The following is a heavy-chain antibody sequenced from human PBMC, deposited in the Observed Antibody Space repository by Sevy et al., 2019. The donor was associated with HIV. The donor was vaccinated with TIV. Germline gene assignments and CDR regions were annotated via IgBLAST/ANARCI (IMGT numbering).Heavy chain of an antibody. V-gene: IGHV3-7*01. D-gene: IGHD6-6*01. Sequence: GGSLRLSCAASGFTFSSYWMSWVRQAPGKGLEWVANIKQDGSEKYYVDSVKGRFTISRDNAKNSLYLQMNSLRAEDTAVYYCARAKPEYPKSIAGPRPNSNYYYYYGMDVWGQGTTVTVSS. J-gene: IGHJ6*02. CDR1: GFTFSSYW. CDR2: IKQDGSEK. CDR3: ARAKPEYPKSIAGPRPNSNYYYYYGMDV.